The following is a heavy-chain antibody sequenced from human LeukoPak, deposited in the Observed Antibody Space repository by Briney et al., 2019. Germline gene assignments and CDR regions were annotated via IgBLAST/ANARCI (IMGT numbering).Heavy chain of an antibody. CDR3: ARGAAQTTWRYFDY. J-gene: IGHJ4*02. CDR2: ISYDGSNK. V-gene: IGHV3-30*04. D-gene: IGHD4-17*01. Sequence: PGGSLRLSCAASGFTFSSYAMHWVRQAPGKGLEWVAVISYDGSNKYYADSVKGRFTISRDNSKNTLYLQMNSLRAEDTAVYYCARGAAQTTWRYFDYWGQGTLVTVSS. CDR1: GFTFSSYA.